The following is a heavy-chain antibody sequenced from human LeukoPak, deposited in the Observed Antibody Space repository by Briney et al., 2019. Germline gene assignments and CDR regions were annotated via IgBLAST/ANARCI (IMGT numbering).Heavy chain of an antibody. V-gene: IGHV1-8*01. CDR1: GYTFTSFD. Sequence: ASVKVSCKASGYTFTSFDINWVRQATGQGLEWMGWMNPNSGNTGSAQKFQGRVTMTRNTSISTAHMELSSLRSEDTAVYYCARKYSSGWKLSVFQHWGQGTLVTVSS. D-gene: IGHD6-19*01. J-gene: IGHJ1*01. CDR2: MNPNSGNT. CDR3: ARKYSSGWKLSVFQH.